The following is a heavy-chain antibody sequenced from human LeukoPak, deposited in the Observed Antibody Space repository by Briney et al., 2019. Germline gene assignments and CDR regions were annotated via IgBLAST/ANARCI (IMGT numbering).Heavy chain of an antibody. Sequence: PSQTLSLTCTVSGGSISSGGYYWSWIRQPPGKGLEWIGYIYHSGSTYYNPSLKSRVTISVDRSKNQFSLKLSSVTAADTAVYCCARAGYDLNWFDPWGQGTLVTVSS. D-gene: IGHD5-12*01. CDR2: IYHSGST. CDR3: ARAGYDLNWFDP. CDR1: GGSISSGGYY. J-gene: IGHJ5*02. V-gene: IGHV4-30-2*01.